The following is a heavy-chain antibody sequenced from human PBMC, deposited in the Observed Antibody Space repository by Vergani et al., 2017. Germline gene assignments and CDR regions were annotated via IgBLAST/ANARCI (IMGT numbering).Heavy chain of an antibody. V-gene: IGHV3-23*01. D-gene: IGHD2-21*01. CDR2: ISGSGGST. CDR3: TRGSVFPHLLGPH. Sequence: EVQLLESGGGLVQPGGSLRLSCAASGFTFSSYAMSWVRQAPGKGLEWVSAISGSGGSTYYADSVKGRFTISRDNSKNTLYLQMNSLRAEDTAVYYCTRGSVFPHLLGPHWGQETLVTVSS. J-gene: IGHJ4*02. CDR1: GFTFSSYA.